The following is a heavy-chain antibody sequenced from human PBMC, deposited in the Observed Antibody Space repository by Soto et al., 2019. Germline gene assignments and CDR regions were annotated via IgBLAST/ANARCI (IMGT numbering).Heavy chain of an antibody. D-gene: IGHD4-17*01. V-gene: IGHV1-18*01. J-gene: IGHJ6*02. CDR1: GYTFTSYG. Sequence: QVQLVQSGAEVKKPGASVKVSCKASGYTFTSYGISWVRQAPGQGLEWMGWISAYNGNTNYAQKLQGRVPMTTDTSTSTAYLELRSLSSDDTAVYYCARTTVVMHYYYGMDVWGQGTTVTVSS. CDR3: ARTTVVMHYYYGMDV. CDR2: ISAYNGNT.